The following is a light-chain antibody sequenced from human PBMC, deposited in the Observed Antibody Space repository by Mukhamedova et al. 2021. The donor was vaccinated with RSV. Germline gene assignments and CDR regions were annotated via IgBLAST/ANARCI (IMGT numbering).Light chain of an antibody. J-gene: IGLJ1*01. Sequence: APKFIVFEDSHRPSGVSNRFSASKSGNTASLTISGLQAEDEAEYYCCSYATTTTYVFGTGTKVIVL. CDR3: CSYATTTTYV. CDR2: EDS. V-gene: IGLV2-23*01.